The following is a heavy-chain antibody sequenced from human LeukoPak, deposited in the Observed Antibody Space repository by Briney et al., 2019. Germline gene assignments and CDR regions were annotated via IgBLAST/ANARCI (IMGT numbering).Heavy chain of an antibody. V-gene: IGHV1-18*04. CDR2: ISAYNGNT. Sequence: GASVEVSCKASGYTFTSYYMHWVRQAPGQGLEWMGWISAYNGNTNYAQKLQGRVTMTTDTSTSTAYMELRSLRSDDTAVYYCARDRRLLADYWGQGTLVTVSS. J-gene: IGHJ4*02. CDR1: GYTFTSYY. CDR3: ARDRRLLADY. D-gene: IGHD2-21*02.